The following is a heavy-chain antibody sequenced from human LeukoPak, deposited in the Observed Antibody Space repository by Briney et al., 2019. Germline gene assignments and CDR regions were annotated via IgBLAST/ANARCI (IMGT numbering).Heavy chain of an antibody. Sequence: PGGSLRLSCAASGFTVSSNDMSWVRQAPGKGLEWVSGISGSGGATYYADSVKGRFTVSRDDPHNTLYLQMNSVRAEDTAVYFCARGGVDHYGSGTYYLMYYFDHWGQGALVTVSS. CDR1: GFTVSSND. CDR2: ISGSGGAT. J-gene: IGHJ4*02. CDR3: ARGGVDHYGSGTYYLMYYFDH. D-gene: IGHD3-10*01. V-gene: IGHV3-23*01.